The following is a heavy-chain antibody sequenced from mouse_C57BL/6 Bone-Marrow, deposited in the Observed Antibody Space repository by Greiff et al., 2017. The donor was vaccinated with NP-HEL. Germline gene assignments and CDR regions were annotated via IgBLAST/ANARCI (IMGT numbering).Heavy chain of an antibody. CDR1: GYTFTSYW. V-gene: IGHV1-55*01. J-gene: IGHJ2*01. CDR2: IYPGSGST. CDR3: ARHYDCIYYFDY. D-gene: IGHD2-4*01. Sequence: QVQLKQPGAELVKPGASVKMSCKASGYTFTSYWITWVKQRPGQGLEWIGDIYPGSGSTNYNEKFKSKVTLAVDTTSSTAYMQLSILTSEDSAVYYCARHYDCIYYFDYWGQGTTLTVSS.